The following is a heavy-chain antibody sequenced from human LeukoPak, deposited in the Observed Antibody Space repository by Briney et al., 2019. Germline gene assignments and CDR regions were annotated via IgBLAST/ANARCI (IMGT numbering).Heavy chain of an antibody. CDR3: ARGMITMIVVVTRTRDAFDI. D-gene: IGHD3-22*01. V-gene: IGHV3-11*04. Sequence: GGSLRLSCATSGFTFSDYYMSWIRQAPGKGLEWVSYISSSGSPIYYADSVKGRFTISRDNAKNSLYLQMNSLRAEDTAVYYCARGMITMIVVVTRTRDAFDIWGQGTMVTVSS. J-gene: IGHJ3*02. CDR1: GFTFSDYY. CDR2: ISSSGSPI.